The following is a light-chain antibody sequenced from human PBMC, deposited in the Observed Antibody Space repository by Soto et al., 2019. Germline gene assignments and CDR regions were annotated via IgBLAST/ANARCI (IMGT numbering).Light chain of an antibody. CDR2: KAS. V-gene: IGKV1-5*03. CDR3: QQYRAYRA. CDR1: QSIDTW. Sequence: DIQMTQSPSTLSASVGDRVTITCRASQSIDTWLAWHQQKPGQVPKLLISKASSLESGVPSRFSGSGSGTEFTLTISSLQPDDSATYYCQQYRAYRAFGQGTKVDI. J-gene: IGKJ1*01.